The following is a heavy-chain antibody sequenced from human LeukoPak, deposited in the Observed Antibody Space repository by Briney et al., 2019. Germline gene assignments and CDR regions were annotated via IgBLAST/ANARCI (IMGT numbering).Heavy chain of an antibody. V-gene: IGHV3-21*01. CDR3: ARDDGSTRPTSYYYYGMDV. Sequence: SGGSLRLSCAASGFTFSSYWMNWVRQAPGKGLEWVSSISSSSSYIYYADSVKGRFTISRDNAKNSLYLQMNSLRAEDTAVYYCARDDGSTRPTSYYYYGMDVWGQGTTVTVSS. CDR2: ISSSSSYI. D-gene: IGHD2-2*01. CDR1: GFTFSSYW. J-gene: IGHJ6*02.